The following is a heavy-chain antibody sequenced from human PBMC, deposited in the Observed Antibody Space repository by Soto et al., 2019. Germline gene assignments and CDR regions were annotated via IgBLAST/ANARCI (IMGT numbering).Heavy chain of an antibody. CDR1: GGSISSGGYY. J-gene: IGHJ4*02. CDR2: IYYSGST. D-gene: IGHD3-22*01. Sequence: PSETLSLTCTVSGGSISSGGYYWSWIRQHPGKGLEWIGYIYYSGSTYYNPSLKSRVTISVDTSKNQFSLKLSSVTAADTAVYYCARAGPGVYDSSGYLDYWGQGTLVTVSS. V-gene: IGHV4-31*03. CDR3: ARAGPGVYDSSGYLDY.